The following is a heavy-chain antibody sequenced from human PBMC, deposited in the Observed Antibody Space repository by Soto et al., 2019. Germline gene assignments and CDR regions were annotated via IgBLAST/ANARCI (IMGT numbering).Heavy chain of an antibody. CDR2: VYYRGRS. V-gene: IGHV4-39*01. J-gene: IGHJ4*02. Sequence: PETLSLTCPVSGGYVTNSSYYWGWIRQSPGKGLEWIGSVYYRGRSYSKSSVKSRVTISVDTSKNRFSLSLNSVTASDTAVYFCVSQRTTVPTQAYFDYWGPGALVTV. D-gene: IGHD4-17*01. CDR1: GGYVTNSSYY. CDR3: VSQRTTVPTQAYFDY.